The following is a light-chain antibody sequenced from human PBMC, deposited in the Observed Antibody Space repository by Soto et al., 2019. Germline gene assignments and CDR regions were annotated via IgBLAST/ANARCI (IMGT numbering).Light chain of an antibody. CDR1: SSDVGNYKF. CDR3: SSYTATSTVVV. Sequence: QSALTQPASVSGSPGLSITISCTGTSSDVGNYKFVSWYQQHSGKAPKLMIYDVSDRPSGVSNRFSGSKSGNTASLTISGLQAEDEADYYCSSYTATSTVVVFGGGTKLTVL. CDR2: DVS. J-gene: IGLJ2*01. V-gene: IGLV2-14*01.